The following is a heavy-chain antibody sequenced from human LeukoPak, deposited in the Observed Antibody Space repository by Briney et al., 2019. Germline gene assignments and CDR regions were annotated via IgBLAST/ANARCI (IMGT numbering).Heavy chain of an antibody. J-gene: IGHJ6*02. Sequence: TASETLSLTCAVYGGSFSGYYWSWIRQPPGKGLEWIGEINHSGSTNYNPSLKSRVTISVDTSKNQFSLKLSSVTAADTAVYYCASDCGYYYGMDVWGQGTTVTVSS. CDR3: ASDCGYYYGMDV. CDR1: GGSFSGYY. V-gene: IGHV4-34*01. CDR2: INHSGST. D-gene: IGHD2-21*01.